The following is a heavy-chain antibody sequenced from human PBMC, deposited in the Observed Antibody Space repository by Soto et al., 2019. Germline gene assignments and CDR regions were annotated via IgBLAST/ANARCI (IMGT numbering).Heavy chain of an antibody. V-gene: IGHV1-8*01. CDR1: GYTFTSYD. D-gene: IGHD6-25*01. CDR3: ARGGYDSAAAAFDI. Sequence: ASVKVSCKASGYTFTSYDINWVRQATGQGLEWMGWMNPNSGNTGYAQKFQGRVTMTRNTSISTAYMELSSLRSEDTAVYYCARGGYDSAAAAFDIWGQGTMVTVSS. CDR2: MNPNSGNT. J-gene: IGHJ3*02.